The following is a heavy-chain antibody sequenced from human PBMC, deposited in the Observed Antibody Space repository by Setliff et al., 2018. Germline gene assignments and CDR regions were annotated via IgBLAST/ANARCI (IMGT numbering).Heavy chain of an antibody. Sequence: QPGGSLRLSCAASGFTFSTYAMSWVRQAPGKGLEWVSRMNSDGGTTDYADYAKGRFTISRDNAKNTLYLQMKSLRVEDTAVYFCTRDELETFRYWGRGTLVTVSS. J-gene: IGHJ4*02. CDR1: GFTFSTYA. CDR3: TRDELETFRY. V-gene: IGHV3-74*01. CDR2: MNSDGGTT. D-gene: IGHD3-3*01.